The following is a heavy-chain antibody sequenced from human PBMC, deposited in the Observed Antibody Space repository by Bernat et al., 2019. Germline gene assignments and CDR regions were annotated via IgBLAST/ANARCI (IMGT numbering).Heavy chain of an antibody. D-gene: IGHD3-22*01. CDR3: ARESGSGYYYIFDY. J-gene: IGHJ4*02. CDR2: IYYSGST. CDR1: GGSISSGGYY. Sequence: QVQLQESGPGLVKPSQTLSLTCTVSGGSISSGGYYWSWIRQHPGKGLEWIGYIYYSGSTYYNPSLKSRVTISVDTSKNQFSLKLSSVTAADTAVYYCARESGSGYYYIFDYWGQGTLVTVSS. V-gene: IGHV4-31*03.